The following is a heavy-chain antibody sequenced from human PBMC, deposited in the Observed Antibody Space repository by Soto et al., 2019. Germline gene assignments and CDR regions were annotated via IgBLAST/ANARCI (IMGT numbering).Heavy chain of an antibody. CDR1: GESIDTAGYY. J-gene: IGHJ4*02. V-gene: IGHV4-31*03. CDR3: SRGDY. CDR2: IYHSGAT. Sequence: QVQLQESGPRLVRPSQTLSLTCTVSGESIDTAGYYWTWIRQRPGRGLEWLGFIYHSGATYYSSSMKSRLSISIDRSQNQFSLEVTSVTAADTAVYFCSRGDYWGQGMLVTVSS.